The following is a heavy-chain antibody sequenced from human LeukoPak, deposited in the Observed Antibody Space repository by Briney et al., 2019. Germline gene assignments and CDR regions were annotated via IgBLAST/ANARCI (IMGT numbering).Heavy chain of an antibody. Sequence: GGSLRLSCAASGFTFSSYWMSWVRQAPGKGLEWVAFIRYDGSNKYYADSVKGRFTISRDNSKNTLYLQMNGLRAEDTAVYYCAKREYSYGDYWGQGTLVTVSS. V-gene: IGHV3-30*02. CDR3: AKREYSYGDY. D-gene: IGHD5-18*01. CDR2: IRYDGSNK. J-gene: IGHJ4*02. CDR1: GFTFSSYW.